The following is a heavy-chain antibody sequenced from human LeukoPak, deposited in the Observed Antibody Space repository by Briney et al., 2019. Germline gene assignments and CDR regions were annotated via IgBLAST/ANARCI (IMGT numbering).Heavy chain of an antibody. Sequence: GESLKISCTGSGYIFTSYWSGWVRQMPGKGLEWMGIIYPGDSDTRYCPSFQGQVTISADRSISTAYLQWSSLKASDTAMYYCARHEVCGSDCPYFDYWGQG. D-gene: IGHD2-21*02. CDR2: IYPGDSDT. CDR3: ARHEVCGSDCPYFDY. CDR1: GYIFTSYW. V-gene: IGHV5-51*01. J-gene: IGHJ4*02.